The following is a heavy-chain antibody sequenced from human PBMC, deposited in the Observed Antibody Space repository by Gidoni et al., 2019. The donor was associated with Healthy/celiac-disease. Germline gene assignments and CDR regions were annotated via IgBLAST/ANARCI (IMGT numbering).Heavy chain of an antibody. CDR3: ARGGSSLRNFDY. CDR2: IIPICGTA. D-gene: IGHD3-16*01. V-gene: IGHV1-69*01. J-gene: IGHJ4*02. Sequence: QVQLVQSGAEVKKPGSSVQVSCKASVGTFSSYAISWVRQAPGQGLELMGGIIPICGTANYAQKFQGRVTITADESTSTAYMELSSLRSEDTAVYYCARGGSSLRNFDYWGQGTLVTVSS. CDR1: VGTFSSYA.